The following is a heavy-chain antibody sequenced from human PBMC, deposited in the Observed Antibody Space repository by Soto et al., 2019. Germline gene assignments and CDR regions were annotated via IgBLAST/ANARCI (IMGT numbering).Heavy chain of an antibody. Sequence: QVQLQESGPGLVKPSETLSLTCIVSGASISSHHWSWIRQPPGQGLQWIGYLYNTGRTDYNPYLKSSVTISVDSSKNQVSLRLTSVTAADPAVYYCERAIDGTGPDYWGQGTLVTVSS. J-gene: IGHJ4*02. CDR2: LYNTGRT. CDR3: ERAIDGTGPDY. CDR1: GASISSHH. V-gene: IGHV4-59*11.